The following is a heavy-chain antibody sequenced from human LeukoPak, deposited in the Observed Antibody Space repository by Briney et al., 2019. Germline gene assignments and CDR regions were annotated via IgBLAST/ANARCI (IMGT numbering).Heavy chain of an antibody. J-gene: IGHJ4*02. CDR1: GGSFSGYY. CDR3: ARDARYGSGSYYGFDY. Sequence: PSEILSLTCAVYGGSFSGYYWSWIRQPPGKGLEWIGEINHSGSTNYNPSLKSRVTISVDTSKNQFSLKLSSVTAADTAVYYCARDARYGSGSYYGFDYWGQGTLVTVSS. CDR2: INHSGST. D-gene: IGHD3-10*01. V-gene: IGHV4-34*01.